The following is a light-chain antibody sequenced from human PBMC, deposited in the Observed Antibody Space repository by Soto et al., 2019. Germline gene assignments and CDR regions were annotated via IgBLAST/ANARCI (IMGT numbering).Light chain of an antibody. J-gene: IGKJ1*01. CDR1: QSVSSSS. CDR3: QQYGRA. CDR2: GAS. V-gene: IGKV3-20*01. Sequence: EIGLTQSPGTLSLTPGERATLSCRASQSVSSSSLAWYQQKPGQAPRLLIYGASRRATGIPDRFSGSGSGTDFTLTISRLEPEDFAVYYCQQYGRAFGQGTKVEIK.